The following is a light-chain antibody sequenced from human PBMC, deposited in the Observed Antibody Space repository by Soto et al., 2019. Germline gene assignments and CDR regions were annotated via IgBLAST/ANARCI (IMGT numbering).Light chain of an antibody. CDR1: QSISSY. CDR2: AAS. J-gene: IGKJ1*01. Sequence: DIQMTQSPSSLSASVGDRVTITCRASQSISSYLNWYQQKPGKAPKLLIYAASSLQSGVPSRFSGSGSGTDFTLTNSSLQPEDFATYYCQQSYSTPRTFGQGTKV. V-gene: IGKV1-39*01. CDR3: QQSYSTPRT.